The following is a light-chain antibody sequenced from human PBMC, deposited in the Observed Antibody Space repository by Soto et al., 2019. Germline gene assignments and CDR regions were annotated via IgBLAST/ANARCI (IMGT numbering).Light chain of an antibody. CDR3: QHYYNCPLT. J-gene: IGKJ4*01. V-gene: IGKV3-15*01. CDR2: GPS. Sequence: EIGMTQSAVTLSVSPGARATLSCRAIKSVSCDLAWYRQKPGQAPRLLIYGPSTRATGIPARFSGSGSGTAFTLTISSLLDEDGAVYYCQHYYNCPLTFGGGTKVEIK. CDR1: KSVSCD.